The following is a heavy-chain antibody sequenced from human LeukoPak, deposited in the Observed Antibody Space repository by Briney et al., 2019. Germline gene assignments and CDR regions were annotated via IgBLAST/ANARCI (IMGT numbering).Heavy chain of an antibody. CDR2: INHSGSA. Sequence: SETLSLTCAVYGGSFSGYYWSWIRQPPGKGLEWIAEINHSGSANYNPSLKSRVTISVDTPKNQFSLKLSSVTAADTAVYYCARVYYSSSYDYWYFDLWGRGTLVTVSS. J-gene: IGHJ2*01. CDR1: GGSFSGYY. D-gene: IGHD6-13*01. CDR3: ARVYYSSSYDYWYFDL. V-gene: IGHV4-34*01.